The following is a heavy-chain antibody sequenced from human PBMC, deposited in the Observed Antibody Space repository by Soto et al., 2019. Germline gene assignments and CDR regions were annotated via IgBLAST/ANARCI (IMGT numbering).Heavy chain of an antibody. Sequence: GGSLRLSCAASGFTFSSYAMSWVRQAPGKGLEWVSAISGSGGSTYYAGSVKGRFTISRDNSKNTLYLQMNSLRAEDTAVYYCAKTIYYDSSGNGTDYYYYGMDVWGQGTTVTVSS. CDR1: GFTFSSYA. D-gene: IGHD3-22*01. V-gene: IGHV3-23*01. J-gene: IGHJ6*02. CDR3: AKTIYYDSSGNGTDYYYYGMDV. CDR2: ISGSGGST.